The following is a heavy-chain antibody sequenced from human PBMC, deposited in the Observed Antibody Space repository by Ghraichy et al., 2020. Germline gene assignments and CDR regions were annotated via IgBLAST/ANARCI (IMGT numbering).Heavy chain of an antibody. D-gene: IGHD6-13*01. J-gene: IGHJ5*02. CDR2: ISSSSSTI. V-gene: IGHV3-48*01. Sequence: GGSLRLSCAASGFTFSSYSMNWVRQAPGKGLEWVSYISSSSSTIYYADSVKGRFTISRDNAKNSLYLQMNSLRAEDTAVYYCARSGIAAYRSWGQGTLVTVSS. CDR3: ARSGIAAYRS. CDR1: GFTFSSYS.